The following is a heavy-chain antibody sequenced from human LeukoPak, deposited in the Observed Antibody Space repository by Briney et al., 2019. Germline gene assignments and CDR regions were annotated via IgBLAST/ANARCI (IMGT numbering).Heavy chain of an antibody. D-gene: IGHD5-18*01. CDR2: IVVGSGNT. Sequence: TSVKVSCKAFGFTFTCSAMQWVGQARGQRLEWIGWIVVGSGNTNYAQKFQERVTITRDMSTSTAYMELSSLRSEDTAVFYCAASGYSYGYGMDYWGQGTLVTVSS. CDR1: GFTFTCSA. CDR3: AASGYSYGYGMDY. V-gene: IGHV1-58*02. J-gene: IGHJ4*02.